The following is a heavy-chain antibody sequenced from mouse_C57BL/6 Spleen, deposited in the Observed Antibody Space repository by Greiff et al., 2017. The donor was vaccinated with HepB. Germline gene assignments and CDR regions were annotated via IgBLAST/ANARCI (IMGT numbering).Heavy chain of an antibody. D-gene: IGHD2-3*01. V-gene: IGHV1-22*01. CDR3: ARRWLLRGGAMDY. Sequence: VQLQQSGPELVKPGASVKMSCKASGYTFTDYNMHWVKQSHGKSLEWIGYINPNNGGTSYKQKFKGKATLTVNKSSSTAYMELRSLTSEDSAVYYCARRWLLRGGAMDYWGQGTSVTVSS. CDR2: INPNNGGT. J-gene: IGHJ4*01. CDR1: GYTFTDYN.